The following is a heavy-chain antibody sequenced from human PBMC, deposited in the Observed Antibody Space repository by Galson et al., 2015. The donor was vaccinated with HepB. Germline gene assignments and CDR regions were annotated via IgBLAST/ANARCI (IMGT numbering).Heavy chain of an antibody. CDR2: IKSKTDGGTT. CDR3: TTEGEDYSKRVDY. J-gene: IGHJ4*02. Sequence: SLRLSCAASGFTFSNAWMSWVRQAPGKGLEWVGRIKSKTDGGTTDYAAPVKGRFTISRDDSKNTLYLQMNSLKTEDTAVYYCTTEGEDYSKRVDYWGQGTLVTVSS. D-gene: IGHD4-11*01. V-gene: IGHV3-15*01. CDR1: GFTFSNAW.